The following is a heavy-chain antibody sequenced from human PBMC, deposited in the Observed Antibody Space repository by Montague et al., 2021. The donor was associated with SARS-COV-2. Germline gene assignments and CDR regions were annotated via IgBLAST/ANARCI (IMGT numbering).Heavy chain of an antibody. CDR2: IWHGGST. V-gene: IGHV4-38-2*02. CDR1: GGSITHAYY. D-gene: IGHD6-13*01. J-gene: IGHJ4*02. Sequence: SETLSLTCTVSGGSITHAYYWGWIRQPPGKGLEWIGNIWHGGSTYYNPSLKSRVTISVDTSNNQFSLKLTSVTAADTAVYYCARMYVPAHGTSAASYSDYWGRGTLVTVSS. CDR3: ARMYVPAHGTSAASYSDY.